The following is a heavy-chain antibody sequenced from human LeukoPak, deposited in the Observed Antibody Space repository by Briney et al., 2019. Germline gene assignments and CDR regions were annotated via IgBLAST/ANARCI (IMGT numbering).Heavy chain of an antibody. V-gene: IGHV3-23*01. Sequence: GGSLRLSCTASGLNLRSYALSWVRQAPGKGREWCAGIRDNDFSTYYADSVKGRFTISRDNSKSPVYLQMNSLRAEDTAVYYCARSSGNYWAAPFDYWGQGTLVTVSS. D-gene: IGHD1-26*01. CDR2: IRDNDFST. J-gene: IGHJ4*02. CDR1: GLNLRSYA. CDR3: ARSSGNYWAAPFDY.